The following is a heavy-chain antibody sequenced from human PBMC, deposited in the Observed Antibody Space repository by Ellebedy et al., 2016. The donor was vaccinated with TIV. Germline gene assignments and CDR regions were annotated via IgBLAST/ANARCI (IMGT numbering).Heavy chain of an antibody. Sequence: SETLSLTXTVSGGSISSSSYYWGWIRQPPGKGLEWIGSIYYSGSTYYNPSLKSRVTISVDTSKNQFSLKLSSVTAADTAVYYCARRGRYCSSTSCSDAFDIWGQGTMVTVSS. CDR3: ARRGRYCSSTSCSDAFDI. D-gene: IGHD2-2*01. J-gene: IGHJ3*02. CDR2: IYYSGST. CDR1: GGSISSSSYY. V-gene: IGHV4-39*01.